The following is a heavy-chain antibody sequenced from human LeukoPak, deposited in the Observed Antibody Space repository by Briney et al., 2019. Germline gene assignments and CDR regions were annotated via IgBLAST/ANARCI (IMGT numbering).Heavy chain of an antibody. D-gene: IGHD3-22*01. CDR1: GFTFSSYS. CDR3: ARGYYYDTSGYGSIFDY. Sequence: NPGGSLRLSCAASGFTFSSYSMNWVRQAPGKGLEWVSSISSSSSYIYYADSVKGRFTISRDNAKTSLYLQMNSLRAEDTAVYYCARGYYYDTSGYGSIFDYWGQGTLVTVSS. J-gene: IGHJ4*02. V-gene: IGHV3-21*04. CDR2: ISSSSSYI.